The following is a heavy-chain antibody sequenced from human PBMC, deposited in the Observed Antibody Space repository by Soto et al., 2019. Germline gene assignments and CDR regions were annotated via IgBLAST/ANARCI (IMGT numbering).Heavy chain of an antibody. Sequence: LRLSCAASGFTFSRYWMTWVRQAPGKGLEWVANIKQDGSEIYYVDSVKGRFTISRDNAENSLYLQMNSLRAEDTAVYYCARDPVCSGGSCYDYWGQGTLVTVSS. V-gene: IGHV3-7*01. D-gene: IGHD2-15*01. J-gene: IGHJ4*02. CDR1: GFTFSRYW. CDR3: ARDPVCSGGSCYDY. CDR2: IKQDGSEI.